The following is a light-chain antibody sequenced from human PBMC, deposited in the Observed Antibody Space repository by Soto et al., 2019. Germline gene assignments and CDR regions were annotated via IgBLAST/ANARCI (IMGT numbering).Light chain of an antibody. V-gene: IGKV3-20*01. CDR3: QQYGSSPYT. CDR2: GAS. Sequence: EIVLTQSPGTLSLSPGERATLSCRASQSVSSSYLAWYQQKPGQAPRLLIYGASSRATGIPDRFSGSGSGTDFKLTISSMEPEDFEVYYGQQYGSSPYTFGQGTKLEIK. CDR1: QSVSSSY. J-gene: IGKJ2*01.